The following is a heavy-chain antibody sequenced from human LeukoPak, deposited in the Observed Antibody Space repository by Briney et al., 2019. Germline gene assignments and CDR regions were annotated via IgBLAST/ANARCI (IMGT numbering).Heavy chain of an antibody. V-gene: IGHV3-23*01. CDR1: GFTFSSYA. Sequence: GGSLRLSCAASGFTFSSYAMSWVRQAPGKGLEWVSAISGSGGSTYYADSVKGRFTISRDNSKNTLYLQMNSLRAEDTAVYYCAPRDDSSGYLGYWGQGTLVTVSS. CDR2: ISGSGGST. CDR3: APRDDSSGYLGY. D-gene: IGHD3-22*01. J-gene: IGHJ4*02.